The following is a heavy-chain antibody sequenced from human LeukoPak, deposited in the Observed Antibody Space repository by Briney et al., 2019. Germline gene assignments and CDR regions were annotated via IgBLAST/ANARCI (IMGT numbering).Heavy chain of an antibody. CDR1: VLTFSLYA. J-gene: IGHJ5*02. D-gene: IGHD1-14*01. CDR3: STTYLYNPNPGWFDP. Sequence: PGGSLRLSCAASVLTFSLYAVSCVRQVPGRGLEWVSSIRDSGVTTYYADSVKGRFTISRDNSNNTLYLQMNSLGAEDTAVYYCSTTYLYNPNPGWFDPGGRGTQVTVST. CDR2: IRDSGVTT. V-gene: IGHV3-23*01.